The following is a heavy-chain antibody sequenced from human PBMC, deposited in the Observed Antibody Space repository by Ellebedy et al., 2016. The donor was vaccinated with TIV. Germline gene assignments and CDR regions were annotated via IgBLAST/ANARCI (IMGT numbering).Heavy chain of an antibody. J-gene: IGHJ4*02. CDR1: GGTFSSYA. V-gene: IGHV1-69*05. CDR2: IIPIFGTA. Sequence: SVKVSCXASGGTFSSYAISWVRQAPGQGLEWMGGIIPIFGTANYAQKLQGRVTMTTDTSTSTAYMELRSLRSDDTAVYYCARGTLYGDYGGDDYFDYWGQGTLVTVSS. D-gene: IGHD4-17*01. CDR3: ARGTLYGDYGGDDYFDY.